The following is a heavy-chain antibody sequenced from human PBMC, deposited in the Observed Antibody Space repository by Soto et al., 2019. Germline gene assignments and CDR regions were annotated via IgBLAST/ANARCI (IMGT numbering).Heavy chain of an antibody. V-gene: IGHV3-23*01. Sequence: SLRLSCAASGFTFNNYAMTWVRQAPGVGLEWVSTISGSGATTYYTDSVKGRFTISRDNSKHTLSLQMNSLRADDTAMYYCAKGDCSGGSCYRGFDSWGQGALVTVSS. J-gene: IGHJ4*02. D-gene: IGHD2-15*01. CDR1: GFTFNNYA. CDR2: ISGSGATT. CDR3: AKGDCSGGSCYRGFDS.